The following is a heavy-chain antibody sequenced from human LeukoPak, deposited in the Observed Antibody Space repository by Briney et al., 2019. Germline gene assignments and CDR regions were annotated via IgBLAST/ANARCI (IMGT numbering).Heavy chain of an antibody. CDR3: ARQVVIIPSSRGGPWFDP. V-gene: IGHV4-34*01. CDR1: GGSFSGYY. D-gene: IGHD2/OR15-2a*01. Sequence: PSETLSLTCAVYGGSFSGYYWSWIRQPPGKGLEWIGDINHSGSTNYNPSLKSRVTISVDTSKNQFSLKLSSVTAADTAVYYCARQVVIIPSSRGGPWFDPWGQGTLVAVSS. J-gene: IGHJ5*01. CDR2: INHSGST.